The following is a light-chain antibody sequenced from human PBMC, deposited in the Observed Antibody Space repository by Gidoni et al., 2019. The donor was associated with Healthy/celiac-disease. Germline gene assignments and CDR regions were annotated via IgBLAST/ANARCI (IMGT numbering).Light chain of an antibody. Sequence: DTVMTKPQAPLLVPLGARATINCKSSQIVLYSSNNKNYLAWYQQKPGQPPKLLIYWASTRESGVPDRFSGSGSGTDFTFTISSLQAEDVAVYYCQQYYSTPTWTFGQGTKVEIK. J-gene: IGKJ1*01. CDR1: QIVLYSSNNKNY. CDR3: QQYYSTPTWT. CDR2: WAS. V-gene: IGKV4-1*01.